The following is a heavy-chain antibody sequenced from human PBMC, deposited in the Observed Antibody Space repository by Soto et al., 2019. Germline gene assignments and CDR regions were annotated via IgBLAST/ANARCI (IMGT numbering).Heavy chain of an antibody. CDR1: GFTFGSHA. CDR2: ITDGGRTT. V-gene: IGHV3-23*01. J-gene: IGHJ5*01. Sequence: EVRLLESGGGLVQPGGSLRLSCAASGFTFGSHAMSWVRQTPGMRLEWVSAITDGGRTTYYADSVKGRFTISRDNSRDTLDLEMNNLRTEDTAIYYCAKPHYAFWSGYFAPFDSWGQGTLVTVSS. D-gene: IGHD3-3*01. CDR3: AKPHYAFWSGYFAPFDS.